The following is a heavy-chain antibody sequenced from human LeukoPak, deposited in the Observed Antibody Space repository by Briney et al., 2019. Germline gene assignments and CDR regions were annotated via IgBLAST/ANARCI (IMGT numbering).Heavy chain of an antibody. D-gene: IGHD6-6*01. CDR2: MYDSGST. CDR1: GGSLSSYY. CDR3: ARHSGRDSSCP. V-gene: IGHV4-59*08. Sequence: SETLSLTCTVSGGSLSSYYWNWIRQTPGKGLEWIGYMYDSGSTKYNPSLKSRVTISVDTSKNQFFLRLTSVTAADTAAYYCARHSGRDSSCPWGQGTLVTVSS. J-gene: IGHJ4*02.